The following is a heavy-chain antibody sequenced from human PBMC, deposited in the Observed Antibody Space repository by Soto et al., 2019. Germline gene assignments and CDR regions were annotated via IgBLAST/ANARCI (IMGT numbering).Heavy chain of an antibody. J-gene: IGHJ5*02. CDR1: GYTFTSHD. CDR3: VRNFNGFDP. CDR2: MNPNSGST. V-gene: IGHV1-8*02. Sequence: QVQLVQSGAEVKKPGASVKVSCTTSGYTFTSHDINWVRQATGQGFEWMGWMNPNSGSTGYAQKFQGRVIMTRDTSISTAYMELSSLRSEDTAVYYGVRNFNGFDPWGQGTLVTVSS.